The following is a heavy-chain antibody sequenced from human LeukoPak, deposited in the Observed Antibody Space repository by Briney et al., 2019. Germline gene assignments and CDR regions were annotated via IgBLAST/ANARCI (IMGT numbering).Heavy chain of an antibody. D-gene: IGHD3-3*01. Sequence: SETLSLTCTVSGGSISSSSYYWGWIRQPPGKGLEWIGSIYYSGSTYYNPSLKSRVTISVDTSKNQFSLKLSSVTAADTAVYYCARLYDDNYWGQGTLVTVSS. V-gene: IGHV4-39*01. CDR1: GGSISSSSYY. J-gene: IGHJ4*02. CDR3: ARLYDDNY. CDR2: IYYSGST.